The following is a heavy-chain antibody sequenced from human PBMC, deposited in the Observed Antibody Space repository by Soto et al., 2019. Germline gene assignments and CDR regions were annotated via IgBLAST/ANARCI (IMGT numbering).Heavy chain of an antibody. V-gene: IGHV4-30-2*01. D-gene: IGHD5-18*01. Sequence: QLQLQESGSRLVKSSETLSLTCTVSGDTISTGRYYWSWIRQPPGKPLEWIGHTYHSGNPYYNPSLKSRVIILVDRSKNPLTLTLRSLTSAATAVEYFARGTYGGYVGDIDSWGQGTLVTVSS. J-gene: IGHJ5*01. CDR2: TYHSGNP. CDR3: ARGTYGGYVGDIDS. CDR1: GDTISTGRYY.